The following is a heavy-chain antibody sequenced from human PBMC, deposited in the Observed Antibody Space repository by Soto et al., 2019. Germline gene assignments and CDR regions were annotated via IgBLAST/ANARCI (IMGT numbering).Heavy chain of an antibody. V-gene: IGHV3-21*01. CDR1: GFTFSSYS. CDR2: ISSSSSYI. D-gene: IGHD2-15*01. Sequence: PGGSLRLSCAASGFTFSSYSMNWVRQAPGKGLEWVSSISSSSSYIYYADSVKGRFTISRDNAKNSLYLQMNSLRAEDTAVYYCASVVVVADTPYYMDVWGKGTTVTVSS. J-gene: IGHJ6*03. CDR3: ASVVVVADTPYYMDV.